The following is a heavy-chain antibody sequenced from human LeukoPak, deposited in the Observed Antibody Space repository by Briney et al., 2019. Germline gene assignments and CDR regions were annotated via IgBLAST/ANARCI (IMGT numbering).Heavy chain of an antibody. V-gene: IGHV3-23*01. CDR1: GFLVSSCG. CDR3: ARTRGGLWTGAFDI. D-gene: IGHD2-21*01. CDR2: ISGSGGST. Sequence: GGSLRLSCAASGFLVSSCGMHWVRQAPGKGLEWVSTISGSGGSTYYADSVKGRFTISRDNSKNTLYLQTNSLRAEDTAVYYCARTRGGLWTGAFDIWGQGTMVTVSS. J-gene: IGHJ3*02.